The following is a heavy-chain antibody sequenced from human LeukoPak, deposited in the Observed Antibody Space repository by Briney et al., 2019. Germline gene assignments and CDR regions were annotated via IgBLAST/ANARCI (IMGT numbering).Heavy chain of an antibody. V-gene: IGHV3-53*01. CDR3: ARSHYCDSSLDY. CDR2: IYSGGST. D-gene: IGHD3-22*01. J-gene: IGHJ4*02. Sequence: GGSLRLSCAASGFTVSSNYMSWVRQAPGKGLEWVSVIYSGGSTYYADSVKGRFTISRDNSKNTLYLQMNSLRAEDTAVYYCARSHYCDSSLDYWGQGTLVTVSS. CDR1: GFTVSSNY.